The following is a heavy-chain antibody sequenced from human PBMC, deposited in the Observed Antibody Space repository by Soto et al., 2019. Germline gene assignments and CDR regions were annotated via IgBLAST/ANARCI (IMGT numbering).Heavy chain of an antibody. V-gene: IGHV1-69*13. CDR2: IIPIFGTA. D-gene: IGHD2-2*01. Sequence: ASVKVSCKASGGTFSSYAISWVRQAPGQGLEWMGGIIPIFGTANYAQKFQGRVTITADESTSTAYMELSSLRSEDTAVYYCARSIRWAVGVVPAAYYYYGMDVWGQGTTVTVSS. J-gene: IGHJ6*02. CDR1: GGTFSSYA. CDR3: ARSIRWAVGVVPAAYYYYGMDV.